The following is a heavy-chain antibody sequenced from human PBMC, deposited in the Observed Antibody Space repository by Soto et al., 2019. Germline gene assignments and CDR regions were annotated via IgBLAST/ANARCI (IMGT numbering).Heavy chain of an antibody. D-gene: IGHD3-16*01. CDR2: IYWDDDK. Sequence: QITLKESGPTLVKPTQTLTLTCTFSGFSLTTRGVGVGWIRQPPGKALECLALIYWDDDKRYSPSLQSRLSITKDTSKNPVVLTMTNVDPVDTATYYCAHIPNYYQYAWFDPWGQGTLVSVSS. J-gene: IGHJ5*02. CDR3: AHIPNYYQYAWFDP. CDR1: GFSLTTRGVG. V-gene: IGHV2-5*02.